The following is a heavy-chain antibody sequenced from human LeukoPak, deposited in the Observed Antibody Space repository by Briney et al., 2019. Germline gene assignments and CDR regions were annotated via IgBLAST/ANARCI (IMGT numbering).Heavy chain of an antibody. CDR2: IYSGGST. CDR3: ARDHPGTVTNL. D-gene: IGHD4-4*01. V-gene: IGHV3-66*01. Sequence: PGGSLRLSCAASGFTVSSNYMSWVRQAPGKGLEWASVIYSGGSTYYADSVKCRFTISRDNSKNTLYLQMNSLRAEDTAVYYCARDHPGTVTNLWGQGTLVTVSS. CDR1: GFTVSSNY. J-gene: IGHJ4*02.